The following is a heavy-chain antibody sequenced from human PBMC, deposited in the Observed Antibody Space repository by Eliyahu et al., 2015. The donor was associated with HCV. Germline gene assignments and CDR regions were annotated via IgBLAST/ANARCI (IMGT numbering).Heavy chain of an antibody. CDR1: GFTFSNAW. CDR3: TTESRIVVVPAAHYYYYGMDV. CDR2: IKSKTDGGTT. D-gene: IGHD2-2*01. J-gene: IGHJ6*02. V-gene: IGHV3-15*01. Sequence: EVQLVESGGGLVKPGGSLRLSCAASGFTFSNAWMSWVRQAPGKGLEWVGRIKSKTDGGTTDYAAPVKGRFTISRDDSKNTLYLQMNSLKTEDTAVYYCTTESRIVVVPAAHYYYYGMDVWGQGTTVTVSS.